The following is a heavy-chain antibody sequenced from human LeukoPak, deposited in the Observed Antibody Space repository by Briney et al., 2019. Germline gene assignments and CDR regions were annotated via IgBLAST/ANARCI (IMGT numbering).Heavy chain of an antibody. CDR2: INHSGNT. CDR3: ARGPYDSSRV. Sequence: PSETLSLTCAVYGGSFSGYYWSWIRQPPGKGLEWIGEINHSGNTNYNPSLKSRVIISVDTSKNQFSLKLSSVTAADTAVYYCARGPYDSSRVWGQGTLVTVSS. V-gene: IGHV4-34*01. CDR1: GGSFSGYY. D-gene: IGHD3-22*01. J-gene: IGHJ4*02.